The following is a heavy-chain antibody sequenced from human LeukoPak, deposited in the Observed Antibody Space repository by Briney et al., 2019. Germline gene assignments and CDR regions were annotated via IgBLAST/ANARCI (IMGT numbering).Heavy chain of an antibody. J-gene: IGHJ4*02. CDR1: GYTLTELS. D-gene: IGHD3-10*01. Sequence: ASVKVSCKVSGYTLTELSMHWVRQAPGKGLEWMGGFDPEDGETIYAQKFQGRVTMTEDTSTDTAYMELSSLRSEDTAVYYCATLRFSGGLWLWFGELFSYWGQGTLVTVSS. V-gene: IGHV1-24*01. CDR2: FDPEDGET. CDR3: ATLRFSGGLWLWFGELFSY.